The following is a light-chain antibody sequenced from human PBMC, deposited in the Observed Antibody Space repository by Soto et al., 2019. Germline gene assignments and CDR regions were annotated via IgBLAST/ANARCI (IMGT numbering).Light chain of an antibody. CDR3: SSRSGTDILYV. V-gene: IGLV2-8*01. CDR1: SSDVGTSNY. J-gene: IGLJ1*01. CDR2: EVT. Sequence: QSVLTQPPSASGSHGQSVTISCTGTSSDVGTSNYVSWYQQHPGKAPKLMIYEVTKRPSGVPDRFSGSKSGNTASLTVSGLQADDEADYYCSSRSGTDILYVFGTGTKVTVL.